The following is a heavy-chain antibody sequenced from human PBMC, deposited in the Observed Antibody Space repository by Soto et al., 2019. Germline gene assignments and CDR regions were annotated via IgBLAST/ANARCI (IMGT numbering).Heavy chain of an antibody. J-gene: IGHJ3*02. V-gene: IGHV3-33*01. Sequence: GGSLRLSCAASGFIFSPYGIHWVRQAPGKGLEWVALIRNDGSDKYYAESVTGRFTISRDNSKNTVYLQMNSLRAEDTALYFCARAPRMAPFDIWGQGTMVTVSS. CDR1: GFIFSPYG. CDR3: ARAPRMAPFDI. CDR2: IRNDGSDK.